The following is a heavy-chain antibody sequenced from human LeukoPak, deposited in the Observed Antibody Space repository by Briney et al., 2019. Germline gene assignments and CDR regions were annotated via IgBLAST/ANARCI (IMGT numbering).Heavy chain of an antibody. CDR2: IATKLYDETP. Sequence: GGSLRLSCAASGFTFGEYAMTWVRQAPGKGLEGVSFIATKLYDETPEYAASVKGRFTISRDDYKSIAYLQMNSLETEDTAVYYCTRQQLRAFDIWGQGTVVTVSS. J-gene: IGHJ3*02. CDR1: GFTFGEYA. CDR3: TRQQLRAFDI. D-gene: IGHD6-13*01. V-gene: IGHV3-49*04.